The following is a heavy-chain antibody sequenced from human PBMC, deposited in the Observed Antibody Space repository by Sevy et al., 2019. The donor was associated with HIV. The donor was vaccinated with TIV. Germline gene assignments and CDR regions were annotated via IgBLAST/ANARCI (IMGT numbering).Heavy chain of an antibody. J-gene: IGHJ6*02. V-gene: IGHV3-66*01. Sequence: GGSLRLSCAASGFTVSSNYMGWVRQAPGKGLEWVSVIYSGGSTYYADSVKGRFTISRDNSKNTLFLQMNTLRAEDTAVYYCARGEIVSAGMFYQYYGMDVWGQGTTVTVSS. CDR2: IYSGGST. CDR1: GFTVSSNY. D-gene: IGHD2-2*01. CDR3: ARGEIVSAGMFYQYYGMDV.